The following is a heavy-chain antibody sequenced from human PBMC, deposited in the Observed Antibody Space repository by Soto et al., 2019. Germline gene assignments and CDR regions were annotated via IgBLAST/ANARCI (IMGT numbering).Heavy chain of an antibody. V-gene: IGHV3-64D*06. D-gene: IGHD5-12*01. CDR1: GFTFSSYA. Sequence: GGSLRLSCSASGFTFSSYAMHWVRQAPGKGLEYVSAISSNGGSTYYAESVKDRFTISRDNSKNKLYLKMSSLRAEDKDVYYGARDGNSGYNTAFFDYWGQGTPVTISS. CDR3: ARDGNSGYNTAFFDY. J-gene: IGHJ4*02. CDR2: ISSNGGST.